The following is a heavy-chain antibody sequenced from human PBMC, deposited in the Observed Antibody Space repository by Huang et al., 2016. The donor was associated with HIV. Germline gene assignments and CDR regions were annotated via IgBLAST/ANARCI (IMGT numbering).Heavy chain of an antibody. J-gene: IGHJ6*02. D-gene: IGHD3-9*01. Sequence: EVHLVESGGDLVQPGGSLRLSCVASGFNFSAYWMSWVRQAPGKGAEWVANIKQDGSEKNYVDAVKGRFTIARDNAKNSVYVQLTSLRAEDTAVYYCARGGIYYDVLTGRHYYYNGLDVWGQGTTVTVSS. CDR2: IKQDGSEK. CDR1: GFNFSAYW. CDR3: ARGGIYYDVLTGRHYYYNGLDV. V-gene: IGHV3-7*01.